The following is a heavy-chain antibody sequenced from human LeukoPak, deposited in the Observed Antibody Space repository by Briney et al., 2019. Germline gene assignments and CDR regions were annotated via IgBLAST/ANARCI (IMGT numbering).Heavy chain of an antibody. J-gene: IGHJ4*02. V-gene: IGHV1-69*05. CDR3: ARDFEDCSGGSCLYYFDY. CDR1: GGTFSSYA. CDR2: IIPIFGTA. D-gene: IGHD2-15*01. Sequence: SSVKVSCKASGGTFSSYAISWVRQAPGQGLEWMGRIIPIFGTANYAQKFQGRVTVTTDESTSTAYMELSSLGSEDTAVYYCARDFEDCSGGSCLYYFDYWGQGTLVTVSS.